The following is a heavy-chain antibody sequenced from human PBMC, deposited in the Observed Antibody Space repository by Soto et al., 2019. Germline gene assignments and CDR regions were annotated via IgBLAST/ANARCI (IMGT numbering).Heavy chain of an antibody. V-gene: IGHV3-43*01. CDR2: ISWDGGST. D-gene: IGHD3-9*01. J-gene: IGHJ3*02. CDR1: GFTFDDYT. Sequence: GSLRLSCAASGFTFDDYTMHWVRQAPGKGLEWVSLISWDGGSTYYADSVKGRFTISRDNSKNSLYLQMNSLRTEDTALYYCAKAQDLTGDLYDAFDIWGQGTMVTVSS. CDR3: AKAQDLTGDLYDAFDI.